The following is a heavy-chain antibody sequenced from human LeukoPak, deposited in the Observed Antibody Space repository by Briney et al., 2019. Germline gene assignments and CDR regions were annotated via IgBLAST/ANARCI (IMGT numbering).Heavy chain of an antibody. CDR2: ISSSSSYI. Sequence: AGGSLRLSCAASGFTFSSYSMNWVRQAPGKGLEWVSCISSSSSYIYYGDSVKGRFTTSRDNAKNSLYLQMNSLRAEDTAVYYCARDLRSSGYYAFDYWGQGTLVTVSS. CDR3: ARDLRSSGYYAFDY. D-gene: IGHD3-22*01. J-gene: IGHJ4*02. CDR1: GFTFSSYS. V-gene: IGHV3-21*01.